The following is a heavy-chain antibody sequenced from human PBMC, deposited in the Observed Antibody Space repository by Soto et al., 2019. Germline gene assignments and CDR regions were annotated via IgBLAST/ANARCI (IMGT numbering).Heavy chain of an antibody. Sequence: QVQLQESGPGLVKPSETLSLTCTVSGGSISSYYWSWIRQPPGKGLEWIGYIYYSGSTNYNPSLKSRVTISVDTSKNQFSLKLSSVTAADTAVYYCATFHEGGGGWYFDYWGQGTLVTVSS. CDR1: GGSISSYY. CDR2: IYYSGST. J-gene: IGHJ4*02. D-gene: IGHD3-16*01. V-gene: IGHV4-59*08. CDR3: ATFHEGGGGWYFDY.